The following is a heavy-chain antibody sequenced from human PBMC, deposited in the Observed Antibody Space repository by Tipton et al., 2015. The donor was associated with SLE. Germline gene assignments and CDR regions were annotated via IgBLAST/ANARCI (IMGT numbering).Heavy chain of an antibody. CDR1: GYSISSGHY. V-gene: IGHV4-38-2*02. CDR3: ARDRNPRDFDY. J-gene: IGHJ4*02. D-gene: IGHD1-14*01. Sequence: TLSLTCAVSGYSISSGHYWGWFRQPPGKGLEWIGSIYHSGSTYYNPSLKSRVTISVDTSKNQFSLKLSSVTAADTAVYYCARDRNPRDFDYWGQGTLVTVSS. CDR2: IYHSGST.